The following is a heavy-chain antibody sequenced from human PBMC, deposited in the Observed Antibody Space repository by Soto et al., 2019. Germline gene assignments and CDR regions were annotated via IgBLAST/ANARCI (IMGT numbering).Heavy chain of an antibody. V-gene: IGHV1-2*04. CDR3: AKGSPFYYGMDV. CDR2: INPNSGGT. CDR1: GYIFNAYY. Sequence: ASVKVSCKASGYIFNAYYMHWVRQAPGQGLEWMGWINPNSGGTNYARKFQGWVTMTRDTSISTAYMELSRLRSDDTAVYYCAKGSPFYYGMDVWGQGTTVTVSS. D-gene: IGHD1-26*01. J-gene: IGHJ6*02.